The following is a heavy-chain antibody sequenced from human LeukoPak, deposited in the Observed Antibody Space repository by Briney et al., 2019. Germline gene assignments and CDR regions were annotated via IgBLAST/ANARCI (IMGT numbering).Heavy chain of an antibody. J-gene: IGHJ4*02. Sequence: ASVKVSRKASGYTFTGYYIHWVRQAPGQGLEWMGWINPGSGGTHYAQKFQGRVTMTRDTSISTAYMELSRLRSDDTAVYYCARDPYDSSAYFDYWGQGTLVTVSS. CDR3: ARDPYDSSAYFDY. CDR2: INPGSGGT. CDR1: GYTFTGYY. V-gene: IGHV1-2*02. D-gene: IGHD3-22*01.